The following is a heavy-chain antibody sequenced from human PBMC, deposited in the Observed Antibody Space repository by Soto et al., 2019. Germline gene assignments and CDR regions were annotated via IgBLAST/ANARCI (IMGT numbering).Heavy chain of an antibody. CDR3: ARVRNWNHFDY. CDR1: GGAISSGDYY. Sequence: SETLSLTCTVSGGAISSGDYYWSWIRQPPGKGLEWIGYIYYSGSTSYNPSLKSRVSISIDTSKNQFSMKLNSVTAADTAVYFCARVRNWNHFDYWGRGSLVTVSS. J-gene: IGHJ4*02. V-gene: IGHV4-30-4*01. D-gene: IGHD1-1*01. CDR2: IYYSGST.